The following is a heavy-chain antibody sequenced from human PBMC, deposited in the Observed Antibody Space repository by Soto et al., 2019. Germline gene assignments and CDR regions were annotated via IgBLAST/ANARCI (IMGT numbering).Heavy chain of an antibody. CDR1: GYTFTSYG. J-gene: IGHJ6*02. D-gene: IGHD3-3*01. Sequence: ASVKVSCKASGYTFTSYGISWVRQAPGQGLEWMGWISAYNGNTNYAQKLQGRVTMTTDTSTSTAYMELRSLRSDVTAVYYCARELYDFWSGYYSHYGMDVWGQGTTVTVSS. V-gene: IGHV1-18*01. CDR3: ARELYDFWSGYYSHYGMDV. CDR2: ISAYNGNT.